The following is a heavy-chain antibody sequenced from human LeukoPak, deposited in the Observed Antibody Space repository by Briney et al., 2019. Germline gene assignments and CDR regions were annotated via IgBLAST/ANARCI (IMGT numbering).Heavy chain of an antibody. CDR1: GGTFSSYA. D-gene: IGHD3-22*01. J-gene: IGHJ4*02. Sequence: ASVKVSCKTSGGTFSSYAINWVRQAPGQGLEWMGWFIYIYGSAVYAEKFRGRVTITTDESSSTVYMELSSLRSEDTAVYYCASSAHYYDSNGPADYWGQGTRVTVSS. CDR2: FIYIYGSA. CDR3: ASSAHYYDSNGPADY. V-gene: IGHV1-69*05.